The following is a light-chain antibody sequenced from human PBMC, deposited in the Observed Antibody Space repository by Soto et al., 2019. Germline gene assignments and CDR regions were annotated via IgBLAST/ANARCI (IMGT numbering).Light chain of an antibody. CDR3: QQYGSSPT. V-gene: IGKV3-20*01. J-gene: IGKJ1*01. CDR2: GAS. Sequence: EIVLTQSPGTLSLSPGERATLSCRASQSVSSSYLAWYLQKPGQAPRLLIYGASSRATGIPDRFSGSGSGTDFTLTISRLEPEDFVVYYCQQYGSSPTFGQGTKVDIK. CDR1: QSVSSSY.